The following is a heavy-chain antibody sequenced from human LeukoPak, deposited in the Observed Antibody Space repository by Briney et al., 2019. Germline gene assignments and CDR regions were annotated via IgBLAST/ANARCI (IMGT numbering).Heavy chain of an antibody. V-gene: IGHV1-18*04. CDR3: ARDLGRDIVVVPAATPYFDY. CDR2: ISAYNGNT. D-gene: IGHD2-2*01. Sequence: ASVKVSCKASGYTFTDYYILWVRQAPGQGLEWMGWISAYNGNTNYAQKLQGRVTMTTDTSTSTAYMELRSLRSDDTAVYYCARDLGRDIVVVPAATPYFDYWGQGTLVTVSS. J-gene: IGHJ4*02. CDR1: GYTFTDYY.